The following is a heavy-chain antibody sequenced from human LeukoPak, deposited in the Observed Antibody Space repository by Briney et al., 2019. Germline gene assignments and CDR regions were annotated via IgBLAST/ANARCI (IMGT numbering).Heavy chain of an antibody. V-gene: IGHV3-13*01. D-gene: IGHD3-22*01. J-gene: IGHJ2*01. CDR3: ARGVSYYYDSSGHPGWYFDL. CDR1: GFTFNYYD. Sequence: PGGSLRLSCAVSGFTFNYYDMHWVRQAPGKRLEWVSAIRTTGDTHYPDSVKGRLAMSREDAKNSVHLQINTPRAGDTAVYYCARGVSYYYDSSGHPGWYFDLWGRGTLVTVSS. CDR2: IRTTGDT.